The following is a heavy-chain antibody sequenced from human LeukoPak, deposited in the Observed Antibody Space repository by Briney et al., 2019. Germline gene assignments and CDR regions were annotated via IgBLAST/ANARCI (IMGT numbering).Heavy chain of an antibody. V-gene: IGHV3-7*01. CDR3: ARQLFSLLFLEWLGSEYYFDY. Sequence: GGSLRLSCAASGFTFSSYWMSSVRQAPGKGLEWVANIKQDGSEKYYVDSMKGRFTISRDNAKNSLYLQMNSLRAEDTAVYYCARQLFSLLFLEWLGSEYYFDYWGQGTLVTVSS. CDR1: GFTFSSYW. J-gene: IGHJ4*02. D-gene: IGHD3-3*01. CDR2: IKQDGSEK.